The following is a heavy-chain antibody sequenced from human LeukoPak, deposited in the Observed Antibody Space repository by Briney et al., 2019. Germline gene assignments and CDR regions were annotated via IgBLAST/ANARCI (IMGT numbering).Heavy chain of an antibody. CDR2: INQSGST. D-gene: IGHD3-22*01. CDR1: GGSISSGDYY. J-gene: IGHJ4*02. CDR3: ASVYDSSGYYPF. Sequence: SQTLSLTCTVSGGSISSGDYYWSWIRQPPGKGLEWIGEINQSGSTNYNPSLKSRVTISVDTSKNQFSLKLSSVTAADTAVYYCASVYDSSGYYPFWGQGTLVTVSS. V-gene: IGHV4-30-4*08.